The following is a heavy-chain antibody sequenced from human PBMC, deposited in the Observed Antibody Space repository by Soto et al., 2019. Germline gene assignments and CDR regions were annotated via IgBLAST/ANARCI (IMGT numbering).Heavy chain of an antibody. Sequence: GGSLRLSCAASGFTFSSHGIHWVRQAPGKGLEWVAVISYDGSNKYYADSVKGRFTISRDNSKNTLYLQMNSLRAEDTAVYYCAKERGLYDFWSGMDVWGQGTTVTVSS. V-gene: IGHV3-30*18. CDR3: AKERGLYDFWSGMDV. CDR2: ISYDGSNK. D-gene: IGHD3-3*01. J-gene: IGHJ6*02. CDR1: GFTFSSHG.